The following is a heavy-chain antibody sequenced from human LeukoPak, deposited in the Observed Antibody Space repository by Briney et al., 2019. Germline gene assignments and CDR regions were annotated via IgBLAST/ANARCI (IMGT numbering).Heavy chain of an antibody. CDR3: ARDIRLVYFDY. D-gene: IGHD6-19*01. Sequence: GGSLRLSCAASGFTFDDYGMSWVRHAPGKGLEWVSGINWNGGSTGYADSVKGRFTISRDNAKNSLYLQMNSLRAEDTALYYCARDIRLVYFDYWGQGTLVTVSS. V-gene: IGHV3-20*04. CDR2: INWNGGST. J-gene: IGHJ4*02. CDR1: GFTFDDYG.